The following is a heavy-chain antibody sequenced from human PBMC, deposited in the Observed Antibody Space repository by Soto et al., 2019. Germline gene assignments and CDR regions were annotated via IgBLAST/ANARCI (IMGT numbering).Heavy chain of an antibody. V-gene: IGHV1-8*01. CDR2: VSPDHGKA. CDR1: GYTFTDYD. D-gene: IGHD4-17*01. Sequence: QVRVVQSGAEVKKPGASVKVSCKTSGYTFTDYDINWVRQAPGQGLEGMGWVSPDHGKAGYAQQFQGRVTMTSDTSISTVFMELTNLRSEDTAVYYCAVTTGYWGQGTKVTVSS. J-gene: IGHJ4*02. CDR3: AVTTGY.